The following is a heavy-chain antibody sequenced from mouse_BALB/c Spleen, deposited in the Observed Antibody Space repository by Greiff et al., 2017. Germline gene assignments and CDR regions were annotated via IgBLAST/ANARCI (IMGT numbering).Heavy chain of an antibody. CDR3: ARQRVEDAMDY. Sequence: EVKLVESGGGLVQPGGSLKLSCAASGFTFSSYTMSWVRQTPEKRLEWVAYISNGGGSTYYPDTVKGRFTISRDNAKNTLYLQMSSLKSEDTAMYYCARQRVEDAMDYWGQGTSVTVSS. J-gene: IGHJ4*01. V-gene: IGHV5-12-2*01. D-gene: IGHD1-1*01. CDR1: GFTFSSYT. CDR2: ISNGGGST.